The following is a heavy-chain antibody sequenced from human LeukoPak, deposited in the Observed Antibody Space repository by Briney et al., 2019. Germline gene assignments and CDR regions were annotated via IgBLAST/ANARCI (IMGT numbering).Heavy chain of an antibody. CDR3: ARMGQQLGPSYYFDY. CDR1: GGSFSGYY. J-gene: IGHJ4*02. V-gene: IGHV4-34*01. Sequence: SETLSLTCAVYGGSFSGYYWSWIRQPPGKGLEWIGEINHSGSTNYNPSPKSRVTISVDTSKNQFSLKLSSVTAADTAVYYCARMGQQLGPSYYFDYWGQGTLVTVSS. D-gene: IGHD6-6*01. CDR2: INHSGST.